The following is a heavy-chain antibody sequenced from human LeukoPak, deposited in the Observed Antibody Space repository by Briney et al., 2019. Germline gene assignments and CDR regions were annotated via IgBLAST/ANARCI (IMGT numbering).Heavy chain of an antibody. Sequence: GGSLRLSCAASGFIFSNYGMHWVRQAPGKGLEWVAFIRYDGENKYYADSVKGRFTISRDNSKNTMDLQMNSLRGEDTVVYYCAKTESGWSGRPDYWGQGTLVTVSS. CDR3: AKTESGWSGRPDY. CDR2: IRYDGENK. D-gene: IGHD6-19*01. CDR1: GFIFSNYG. V-gene: IGHV3-30*02. J-gene: IGHJ4*02.